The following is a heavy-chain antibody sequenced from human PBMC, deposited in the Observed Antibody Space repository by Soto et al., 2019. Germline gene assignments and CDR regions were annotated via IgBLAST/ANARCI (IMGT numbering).Heavy chain of an antibody. V-gene: IGHV1-69*01. CDR3: ARAPYYYDSSGYFPYYFDY. CDR1: GGTFSSYA. Sequence: QVQLVQSGAEVKKPGSSVKVSCKASGGTFSSYAISWVRQAPGQGLEWMGGIIPIFGTANYAQKFLGRVTITADESTSTAYMELSSLRSEDTAVYYCARAPYYYDSSGYFPYYFDYWGQGTLVTVSS. CDR2: IIPIFGTA. J-gene: IGHJ4*02. D-gene: IGHD3-22*01.